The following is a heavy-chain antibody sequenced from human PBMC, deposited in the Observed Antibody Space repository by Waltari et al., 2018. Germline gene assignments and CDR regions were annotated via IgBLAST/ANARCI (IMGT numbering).Heavy chain of an antibody. V-gene: IGHV4-39*07. CDR3: ARLLKWPLWGVENAP. CDR1: GGSISSSSYY. J-gene: IGHJ4*02. Sequence: QLQLQESGPGLVKPSETLSLTCTVSGGSISSSSYYWGWIRQPPGKGLEWIGSIYYSGSTYYNPSLKSRVTISVDTSKNQFSLKLSSVTAADTAVYYCARLLKWPLWGVENAPWGQGTLVTVSS. D-gene: IGHD2-15*01. CDR2: IYYSGST.